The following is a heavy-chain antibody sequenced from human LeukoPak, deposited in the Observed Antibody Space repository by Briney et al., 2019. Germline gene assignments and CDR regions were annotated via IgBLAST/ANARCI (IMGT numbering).Heavy chain of an antibody. V-gene: IGHV4-39*01. CDR2: IYYSGST. CDR3: ARGSRYGGNPHPAVAFDY. Sequence: SETLSLTCTVSGGSISSSSYYWGWIRQPPGKGLEWIGNIYYSGSTYYNPSLKSRVTISVDTSKNQFSLKLNSVTAADTAVYYCARGSRYGGNPHPAVAFDYWGQGTLVTVSS. CDR1: GGSISSSSYY. J-gene: IGHJ4*02. D-gene: IGHD4-23*01.